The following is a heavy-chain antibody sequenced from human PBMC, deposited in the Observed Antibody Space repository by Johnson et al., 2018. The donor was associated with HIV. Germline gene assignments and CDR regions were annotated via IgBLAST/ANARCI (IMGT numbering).Heavy chain of an antibody. CDR2: ISYDGSNK. D-gene: IGHD2-2*01. Sequence: QVQLVESGGGVVQPGRSLRLSCAASGFTFSSYAMHWVRQAPGKGLEWVAVISYDGSNKYYADSVTGRFTISRDNSKNTLYLQMTSLGAEDTAVYYCARETLGYCSSTSCYAFDIWGKGTMVTVSS. CDR3: ARETLGYCSSTSCYAFDI. J-gene: IGHJ3*02. CDR1: GFTFSSYA. V-gene: IGHV3-30-3*01.